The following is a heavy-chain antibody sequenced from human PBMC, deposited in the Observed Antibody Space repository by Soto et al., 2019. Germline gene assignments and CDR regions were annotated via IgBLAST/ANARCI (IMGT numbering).Heavy chain of an antibody. V-gene: IGHV3-30-3*01. Sequence: QSGGSLRLSCAASGFTFSSYAMHWVRQAPGKGLEWVAVISYDGSNKYYADSVKGRFTISRDNSKNTLYLQMNSLRAEDTAVYYCARDFAFRVPVATIRTRPYYYGMDVWGQGTTVTVS. CDR1: GFTFSSYA. CDR3: ARDFAFRVPVATIRTRPYYYGMDV. D-gene: IGHD5-12*01. J-gene: IGHJ6*02. CDR2: ISYDGSNK.